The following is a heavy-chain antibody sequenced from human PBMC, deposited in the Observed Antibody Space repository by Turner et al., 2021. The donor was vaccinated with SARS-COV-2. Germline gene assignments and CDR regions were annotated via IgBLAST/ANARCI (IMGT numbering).Heavy chain of an antibody. Sequence: EVQLVESGGGLVKPGGSLRLSCAASGFTFRSYSMNWVRQAPGKGLEWVSSISSSSRYIYYADSVKGRFTISRDNAKNSLYLQMNSLRAEDTAVYYCARSPTAPGYYYDSSGYYTPYYFDYWGQGTLVTVSS. CDR1: GFTFRSYS. V-gene: IGHV3-21*01. CDR2: ISSSSRYI. D-gene: IGHD3-22*01. CDR3: ARSPTAPGYYYDSSGYYTPYYFDY. J-gene: IGHJ4*02.